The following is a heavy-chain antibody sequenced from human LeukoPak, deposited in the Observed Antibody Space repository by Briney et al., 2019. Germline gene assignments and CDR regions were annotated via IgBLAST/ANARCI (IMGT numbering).Heavy chain of an antibody. Sequence: SETLSLTCTVSGGSINSTRYYWGWIRQPPGKGLEWIGSVYYSGDTHYSPSLRSRVTIFVDTSKNQFSLKMNSMTAADTSVYYCATGSMTTRYYYYFYMDVWGKGTTVTVSS. J-gene: IGHJ6*03. D-gene: IGHD4-11*01. CDR3: ATGSMTTRYYYYFYMDV. V-gene: IGHV4-39*01. CDR2: VYYSGDT. CDR1: GGSINSTRYY.